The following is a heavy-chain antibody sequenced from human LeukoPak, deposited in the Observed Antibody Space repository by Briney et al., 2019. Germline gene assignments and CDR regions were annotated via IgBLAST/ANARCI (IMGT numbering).Heavy chain of an antibody. CDR2: IYYSGST. Sequence: PSETLSLTCTVSGGSISSGGYYWGWIRQPPGKGLEWIGSIYYSGSTYYNPSLKSRVTISVDTSKNQFSLKLSSVTAADTAVYYCARHRSAPILLWRWFDPWGQGTLVTVSS. D-gene: IGHD3-10*01. CDR3: ARHRSAPILLWRWFDP. J-gene: IGHJ5*02. V-gene: IGHV4-39*01. CDR1: GGSISSGGYY.